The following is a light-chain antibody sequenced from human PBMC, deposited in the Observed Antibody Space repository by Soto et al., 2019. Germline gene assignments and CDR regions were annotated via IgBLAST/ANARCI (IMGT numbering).Light chain of an antibody. J-gene: IGKJ1*01. Sequence: DIQMTQSPSTLSASVSDTFTITARASQSIGDSLAWYQQKPGKAPYLLISDVSSLERGVPSRFSGSGSGTEFTLTISSMQPDDFATYYCQQSYSTRWTFGQGTKVDIK. V-gene: IGKV1-5*01. CDR2: DVS. CDR1: QSIGDS. CDR3: QQSYSTRWT.